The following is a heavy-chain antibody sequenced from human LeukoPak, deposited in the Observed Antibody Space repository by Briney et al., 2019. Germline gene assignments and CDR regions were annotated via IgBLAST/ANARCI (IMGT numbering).Heavy chain of an antibody. CDR1: GFTFSTYA. CDR3: AKPVLEPGIFGATDY. CDR2: ISGSGGST. V-gene: IGHV3-23*01. D-gene: IGHD3-3*01. Sequence: GGSLRLSCAASGFTFSTYAMNWVRQAPGKGLEWVSAISGSGGSTYYADSVKGRFTISRDNSKNTLYLQMNSLRAEDTAAYYCAKPVLEPGIFGATDYWGQGTLVTVSS. J-gene: IGHJ4*02.